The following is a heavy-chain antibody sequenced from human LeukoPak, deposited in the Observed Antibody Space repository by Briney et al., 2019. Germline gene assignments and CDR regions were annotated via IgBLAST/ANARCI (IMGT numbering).Heavy chain of an antibody. D-gene: IGHD6-13*01. CDR2: IYHSGST. J-gene: IGHJ5*02. CDR1: GGSISSYY. Sequence: PSETLSLTCTVSGGSISSYYWSWIRQPPGKGLEWIGYIYHSGSTNYNPSLKSRVTISVDTSKNQFSLKLSSVTAADTAVYYCAGSMGSSWYWFDPWGQGTLVTVSS. CDR3: AGSMGSSWYWFDP. V-gene: IGHV4-59*01.